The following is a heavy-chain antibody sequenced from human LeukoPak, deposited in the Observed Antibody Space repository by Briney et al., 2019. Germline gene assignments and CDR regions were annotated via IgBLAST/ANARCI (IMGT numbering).Heavy chain of an antibody. V-gene: IGHV3-21*04. D-gene: IGHD4-23*01. Sequence: PGGSLRLSCTASGFAFSSDSMNWVRQAPGKGLEWVSSISSSSTYIYYADSVKGRFTISRDNSKNTLFLQMNSLRAEDTAEYYCARGDDYGGAWYYFDYWGQGTLVTVSS. J-gene: IGHJ4*02. CDR1: GFAFSSDS. CDR2: ISSSSTYI. CDR3: ARGDDYGGAWYYFDY.